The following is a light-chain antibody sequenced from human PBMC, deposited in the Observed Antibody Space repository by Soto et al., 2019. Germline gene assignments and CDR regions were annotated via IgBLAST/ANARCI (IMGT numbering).Light chain of an antibody. CDR3: QSYDSSLSGSVV. CDR2: GNS. J-gene: IGLJ2*01. V-gene: IGLV1-40*01. CDR1: SSNIGAGYD. Sequence: VVTQPPSVSGAPGQRVTISCTGSSSNIGAGYDVHWYQQLPGTAPKLLIYGNSNRPSGVPDRFSGSKSGTSASLAITGLQAEDEADYYCQSYDSSLSGSVVFGGGTKVTVL.